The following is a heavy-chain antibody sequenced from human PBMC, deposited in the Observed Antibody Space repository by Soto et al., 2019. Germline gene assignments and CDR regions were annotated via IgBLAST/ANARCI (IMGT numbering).Heavy chain of an antibody. J-gene: IGHJ6*02. CDR3: ASTLTPFYYGMGV. V-gene: IGHV3-53*01. CDR1: GFTVSRND. Sequence: GGSLRLSCAASGFTVSRNDLSWVRQAPGKGLEWVSVIYSGASAYYAGSVRGRFTISRHNSKSTLYLQTNCRRAEDTAVYYCASTLTPFYYGMGVWGQGTTVPVCS. CDR2: IYSGASA.